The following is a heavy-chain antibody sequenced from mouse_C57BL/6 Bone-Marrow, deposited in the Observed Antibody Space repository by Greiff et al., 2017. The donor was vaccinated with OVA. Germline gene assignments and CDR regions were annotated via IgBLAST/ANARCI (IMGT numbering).Heavy chain of an antibody. J-gene: IGHJ1*03. CDR1: GYTFTSYW. V-gene: IGHV1-50*01. Sequence: QVQLKQPGAELVKPGASVKLSCKASGYTFTSYWMQWVNQRPGQGLEWIGEIDPSDSYTNYNQKFKGKATLTVDTSSSTAYMQLSSLTSEDSAVYYCARHDYDWYFDVWGTGTTVTVSS. CDR3: ARHDYDWYFDV. CDR2: IDPSDSYT. D-gene: IGHD2-4*01.